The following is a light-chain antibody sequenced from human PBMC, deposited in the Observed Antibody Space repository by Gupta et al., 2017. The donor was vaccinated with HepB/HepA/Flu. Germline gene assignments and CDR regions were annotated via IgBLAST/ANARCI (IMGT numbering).Light chain of an antibody. CDR1: QSVSSY. V-gene: IGKV3-11*01. CDR2: DAS. Sequence: EIVLTQSPATLSLSPGERSTRSCRSSQSVSSYLAWYQQKPCQAPRLLIYDASNSATGIPARSSGPGYGTNFTLASSRRENEAFAVYYGQHPTTWLTFGQGTQMEIK. J-gene: IGKJ5*01. CDR3: QHPTTWLT.